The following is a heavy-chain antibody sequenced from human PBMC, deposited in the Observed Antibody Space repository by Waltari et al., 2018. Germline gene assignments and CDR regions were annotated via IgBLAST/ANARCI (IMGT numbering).Heavy chain of an antibody. CDR3: ARSSRPGGDYYYYGMDV. V-gene: IGHV1-69*01. D-gene: IGHD3-16*01. CDR1: GGTFSSYA. J-gene: IGHJ6*02. Sequence: QVQLVQSGAEVKKPGSSVKVSCKASGGTFSSYAISWVRQAPGQGLEWMGRIIPIFGTANYSPRFQGRVPLTADESTSTAYMELSSLSSEDTAVYYCARSSRPGGDYYYYGMDVWGQGTTVTVSS. CDR2: IIPIFGTA.